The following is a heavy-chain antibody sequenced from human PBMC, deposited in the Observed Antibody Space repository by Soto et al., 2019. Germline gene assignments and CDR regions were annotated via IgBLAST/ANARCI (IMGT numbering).Heavy chain of an antibody. CDR2: GHQSGYT. J-gene: IGHJ5*01. V-gene: IGHV4-34*01. CDR1: GGSFSDDH. Sequence: PSETLSLTCGVNGGSFSDDHWDWIRQPPGKGLEWIGEGHQSGYTHSNPSLRSRVTISVDASKKQFSLRLSSVTAADTAVYYCARQSRYCNTTSCCGWWFDSWGQGTLVTVSS. CDR3: ARQSRYCNTTSCCGWWFDS. D-gene: IGHD2-2*01.